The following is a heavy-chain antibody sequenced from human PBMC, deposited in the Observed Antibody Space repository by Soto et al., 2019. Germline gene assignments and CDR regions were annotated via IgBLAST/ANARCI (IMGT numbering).Heavy chain of an antibody. CDR3: ARDGQYRTDGFDI. Sequence: EAQLLESGGGSVQPGGSLRLSCAASGFTFSSHGMSWIRQAPGKGLEWISGLSRGGGSTYYVDSVKGRFTISRDNAKNTLGLIMKSLRVEDTALYYCARDGQYRTDGFDIWGQGTMVTVSS. V-gene: IGHV3-23*01. CDR1: GFTFSSHG. D-gene: IGHD5-12*01. J-gene: IGHJ3*02. CDR2: LSRGGGST.